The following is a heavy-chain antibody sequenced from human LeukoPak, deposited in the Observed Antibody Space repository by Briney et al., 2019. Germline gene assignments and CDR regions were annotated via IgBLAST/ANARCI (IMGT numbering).Heavy chain of an antibody. Sequence: SETLSLTCTVSGGSISSYYWSWIRQPAGKGLEWIGRIYTSGSTNYNPSLKSRVTMSVDTSKNQFSLKLSSVTAADTAVYYCARDSLSRRAYYYYMDVWGKETTVTVSS. CDR1: GGSISSYY. V-gene: IGHV4-4*07. CDR3: ARDSLSRRAYYYYMDV. CDR2: IYTSGST. J-gene: IGHJ6*03. D-gene: IGHD3-9*01.